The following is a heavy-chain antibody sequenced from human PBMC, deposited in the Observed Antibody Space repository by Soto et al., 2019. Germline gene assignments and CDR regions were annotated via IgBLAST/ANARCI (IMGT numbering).Heavy chain of an antibody. D-gene: IGHD5-18*01. Sequence: SETLSLTCTVSGGSISSYYWSWIRQPPGKGLEWIGYIYYSGSTNYNPSLKSRVTISVDTSKNQFSLKLSSVTAADTAVYYCASNDVRGYSYGAFDYWGQGTLVTVSS. V-gene: IGHV4-59*08. CDR2: IYYSGST. CDR1: GGSISSYY. CDR3: ASNDVRGYSYGAFDY. J-gene: IGHJ4*02.